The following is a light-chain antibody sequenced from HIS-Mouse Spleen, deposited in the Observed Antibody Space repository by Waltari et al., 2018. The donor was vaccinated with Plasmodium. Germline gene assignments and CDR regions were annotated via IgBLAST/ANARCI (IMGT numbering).Light chain of an antibody. J-gene: IGKJ4*01. Sequence: DIQMTQSPSSLSASVGDRVPIHCRASQSISSYLNWYQQKPGKAPKLLIYAASSLQSGVPSRFSGSGSGTDFTLTISSLQPEDFATYYCQQSYSTPPTFGGGTKVEIK. CDR2: AAS. CDR3: QQSYSTPPT. V-gene: IGKV1-39*01. CDR1: QSISSY.